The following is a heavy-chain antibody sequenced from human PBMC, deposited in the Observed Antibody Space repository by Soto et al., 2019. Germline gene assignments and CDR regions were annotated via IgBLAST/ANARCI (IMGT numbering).Heavy chain of an antibody. CDR1: GYTFTSYY. J-gene: IGHJ6*02. Sequence: ASVKVSCKASGYTFTSYYMHWVRHAPGQGLEWMGIINPSGGSTSYAQKFQGRVTMTRDTSTSTVYMELSSLRSEDTAVYYCASNYDFWSGPGMGYYYGMDVWGQGTTVTVSS. D-gene: IGHD3-3*01. V-gene: IGHV1-46*01. CDR3: ASNYDFWSGPGMGYYYGMDV. CDR2: INPSGGST.